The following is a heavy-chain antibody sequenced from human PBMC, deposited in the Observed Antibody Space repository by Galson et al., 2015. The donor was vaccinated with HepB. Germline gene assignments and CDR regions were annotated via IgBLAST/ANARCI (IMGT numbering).Heavy chain of an antibody. Sequence: PALVKPTQTLTLTCTFSGFSPSTSGMCVSWIRQPPGKALEWLARIDWDDDKYYSTSLKTRLTISKDTSKNQVVLTMTNMDPVDTATYYCARIIMKREQLVDYWGQGTLVTVSS. CDR1: GFSPSTSGMC. CDR3: ARIIMKREQLVDY. J-gene: IGHJ4*02. V-gene: IGHV2-70*11. CDR2: IDWDDDK. D-gene: IGHD6-13*01.